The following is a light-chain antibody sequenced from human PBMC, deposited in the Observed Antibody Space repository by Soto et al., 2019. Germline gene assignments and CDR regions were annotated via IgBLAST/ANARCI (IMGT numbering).Light chain of an antibody. Sequence: QSVLTQPASVSGSPGQSITISCTGTSSDVGSYNLVSWYQQHPGKAPKLMIYEGSKRPSGVSNRFSGSKSGNTASLTISGLQAEDEADYYCCSYAGSSTFVVFGGGPSSTS. CDR3: CSYAGSSTFVV. CDR2: EGS. J-gene: IGLJ2*01. V-gene: IGLV2-23*01. CDR1: SSDVGSYNL.